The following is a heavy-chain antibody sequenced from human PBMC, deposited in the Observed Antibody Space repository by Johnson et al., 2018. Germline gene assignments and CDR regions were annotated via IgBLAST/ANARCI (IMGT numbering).Heavy chain of an antibody. D-gene: IGHD3-22*01. CDR1: GGSVSSGSYY. Sequence: QVQLQESGPGLVKPSQTLSLTCTVSGGSVSSGSYYWTWIRKPAGKGLEWIGRLYTGGSSNYNPSLKSRVTISVETSKNQFSLKLSSVTAADTAVYYCARGSYYVDSRGGSYDYYYLAGWVKGTTVTVS. CDR3: ARGSYYVDSRGGSYDYYYLAG. V-gene: IGHV4-61*02. CDR2: LYTGGSS. J-gene: IGHJ6*03.